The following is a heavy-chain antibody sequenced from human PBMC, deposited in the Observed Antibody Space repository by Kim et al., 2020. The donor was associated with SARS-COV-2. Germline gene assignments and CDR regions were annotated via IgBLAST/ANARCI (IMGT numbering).Heavy chain of an antibody. CDR3: ARDPGYSGYDYIFFDY. J-gene: IGHJ4*02. Sequence: KFQGSVTITADKSTSTAYMELSSMRSEDTAVYYCARDPGYSGYDYIFFDYWGQGTLVTVSS. V-gene: IGHV1-69*04. D-gene: IGHD5-12*01.